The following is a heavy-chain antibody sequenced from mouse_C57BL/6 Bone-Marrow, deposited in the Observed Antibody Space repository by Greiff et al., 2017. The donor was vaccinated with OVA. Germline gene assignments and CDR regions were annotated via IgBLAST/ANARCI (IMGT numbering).Heavy chain of an antibody. D-gene: IGHD2-4*01. CDR2: IYPGDGDT. CDR3: SLYDYGY. Sequence: VPLVESGPELVKPGASVKISCKASGYAFSSSWMNWVKQRPGQGLEWIGRIYPGDGDTNYNGKFKGQAPLTADKSSSTAYMQLSSLTSEDSAVYFCSLYDYGYWGQGTTLTVSS. J-gene: IGHJ2*01. V-gene: IGHV1-82*01. CDR1: GYAFSSSW.